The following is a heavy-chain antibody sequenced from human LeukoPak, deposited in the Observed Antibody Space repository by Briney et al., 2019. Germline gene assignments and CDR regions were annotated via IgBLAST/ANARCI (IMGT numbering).Heavy chain of an antibody. J-gene: IGHJ4*02. Sequence: GASVKVSCKASGYTFTSFFMHWVRQAPGQGLEWMGIINPRGGSATSAQRFQGRVTMTRDTSTSTVYMELSSLRSEDTAVYYCARKVLPRHLEFDYWGQGTLVTVSS. V-gene: IGHV1-46*01. CDR1: GYTFTSFF. CDR3: ARKVLPRHLEFDY. CDR2: INPRGGSA.